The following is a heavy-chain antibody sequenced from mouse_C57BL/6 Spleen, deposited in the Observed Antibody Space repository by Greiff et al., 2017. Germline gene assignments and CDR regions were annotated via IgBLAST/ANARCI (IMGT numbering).Heavy chain of an antibody. J-gene: IGHJ3*01. CDR2: INPSSGYT. Sequence: LVESGAELARPGASVKMSCKASGYTFTSYTMHWVKQRPGQGLEWIGYINPSSGYTKYNQKFKDKATLTADKSSSTAYMQLSSLTSEDSAVYYCARPGGLPFAYWGQRTLVTVSA. V-gene: IGHV1-4*01. D-gene: IGHD2-4*01. CDR3: ARPGGLPFAY. CDR1: GYTFTSYT.